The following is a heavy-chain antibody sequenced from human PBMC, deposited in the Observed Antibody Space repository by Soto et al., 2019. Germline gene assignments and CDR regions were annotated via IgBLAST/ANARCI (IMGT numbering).Heavy chain of an antibody. CDR1: GYSFTIYW. CDR3: ARHEGELLPNDAFDI. Sequence: GESLKISCNGSGYSFTIYWISWVRQMPGKGLEWMGRIDPSDSYTNYSPSFQGHVTISADKSISTAYLQWSSLKASDTAMYYCARHEGELLPNDAFDIWGQGTMVTVSS. J-gene: IGHJ3*02. D-gene: IGHD1-26*01. CDR2: IDPSDSYT. V-gene: IGHV5-10-1*01.